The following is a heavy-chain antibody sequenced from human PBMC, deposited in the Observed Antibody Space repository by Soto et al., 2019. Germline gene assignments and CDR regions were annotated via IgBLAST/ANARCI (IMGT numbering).Heavy chain of an antibody. CDR2: ISTYSGIR. V-gene: IGHV1-18*01. CDR3: ARDPSTSLFDY. Sequence: QVLLVQSGPEVRKPGASVKVSCKASGYTFTSHGVSWLRQAPGQGLEWLGWISTYSGIRNYARKFQDRVTMGSDTSTSTVYMELRSLTSNDTAMYYCARDPSTSLFDYWGQGTLVTVSS. D-gene: IGHD2-2*01. J-gene: IGHJ4*02. CDR1: GYTFTSHG.